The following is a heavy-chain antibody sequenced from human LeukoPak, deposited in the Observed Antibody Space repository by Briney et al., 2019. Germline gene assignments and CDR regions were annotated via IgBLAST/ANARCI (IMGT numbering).Heavy chain of an antibody. CDR1: GYSFTSYW. D-gene: IGHD6-19*01. CDR3: ARLDLGSGWYQGFDY. Sequence: GESLKISCKGSGYSFTSYWIGWVRQMPGKGLEWMGIIYPGDSDTRYSPSFQGQVTISADKSISTAYLQWSSLKASDTAMYYCARLDLGSGWYQGFDYWGQGTLVTVSS. V-gene: IGHV5-51*01. J-gene: IGHJ4*02. CDR2: IYPGDSDT.